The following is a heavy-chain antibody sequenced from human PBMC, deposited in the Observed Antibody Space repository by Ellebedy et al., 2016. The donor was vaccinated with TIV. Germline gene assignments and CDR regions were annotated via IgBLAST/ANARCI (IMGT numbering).Heavy chain of an antibody. CDR1: GLTFSNYA. CDR3: AKGWSTTVVTSHLDY. J-gene: IGHJ4*02. Sequence: GESLKISCAASGLTFSNYAMSWVRQAPGKGLEWVSAISGSGASTYQEDSVKGRFTISRDNSKNTLYLQMNSLRAEDTAVYYCAKGWSTTVVTSHLDYWGQGTLVTVSS. D-gene: IGHD4-23*01. V-gene: IGHV3-23*01. CDR2: ISGSGAST.